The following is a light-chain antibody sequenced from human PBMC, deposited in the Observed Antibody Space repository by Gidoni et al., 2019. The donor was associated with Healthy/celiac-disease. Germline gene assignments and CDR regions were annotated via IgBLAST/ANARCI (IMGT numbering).Light chain of an antibody. V-gene: IGKV4-1*01. CDR2: WAS. Sequence: DIVMTQSPDSLAVSLGERATIKCKSSQRVFYSSNKKNHLAWYQQKPGQPPKPLIYWASTRESGVPYRFSGSGSGKDFTLTSSRLQAEDVAGYYCQQYYSTPWTFGQGTKVEIK. CDR1: QRVFYSSNKKNH. CDR3: QQYYSTPWT. J-gene: IGKJ1*01.